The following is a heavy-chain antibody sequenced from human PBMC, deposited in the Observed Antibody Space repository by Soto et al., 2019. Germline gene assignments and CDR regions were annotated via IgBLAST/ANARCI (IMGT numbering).Heavy chain of an antibody. Sequence: GGSLRLSCAASGFPLSNFEMNWVRRAPGKGLEWIAYISTSGSSIFFADSVQGPCSVSRVNRKHSLSLTLDRLSVDDTALVYFVRGSNSYGSGGYYRSGYFFDYWDQGTQVTVSS. V-gene: IGHV3-48*03. CDR2: ISTSGSSI. CDR1: GFPLSNFE. D-gene: IGHD3-10*01. J-gene: IGHJ4*02. CDR3: VRGSNSYGSGGYYRSGYFFDY.